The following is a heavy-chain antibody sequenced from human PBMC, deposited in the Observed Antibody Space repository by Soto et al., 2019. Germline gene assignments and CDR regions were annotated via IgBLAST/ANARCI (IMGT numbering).Heavy chain of an antibody. Sequence: QVQLVQSGAEVKKPGSSVKVSCKASGGTFSSYAISWVRQAPGQGLEWMGGSIPILGPANYAQRFRGRVTNTANEATSTAYRELSSRRSEDTAVYYCARGGSGYYFDYWGQGTLVTVSS. CDR3: ARGGSGYYFDY. CDR1: GGTFSSYA. D-gene: IGHD6-19*01. J-gene: IGHJ4*02. V-gene: IGHV1-69*11. CDR2: SIPILGPA.